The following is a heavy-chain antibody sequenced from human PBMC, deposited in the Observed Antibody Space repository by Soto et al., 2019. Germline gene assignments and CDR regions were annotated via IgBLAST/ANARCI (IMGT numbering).Heavy chain of an antibody. D-gene: IGHD6-13*01. CDR1: GFTFSSYE. CDR3: ARASIAAAPPGAFDI. V-gene: IGHV3-48*03. J-gene: IGHJ3*02. Sequence: GGSLRLSCAASGFTFSSYEMNWVLQAPGKGLEWASYISRSGSTIYYADSVKGRFTISRDNAKHSLYLQMNSLRAEDTAVYYCARASIAAAPPGAFDIWGQGTMVTVSS. CDR2: ISRSGSTI.